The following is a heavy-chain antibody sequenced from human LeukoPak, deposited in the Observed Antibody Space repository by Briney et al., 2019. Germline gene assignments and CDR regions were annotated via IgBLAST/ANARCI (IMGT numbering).Heavy chain of an antibody. Sequence: SETLSLTCTVSGGSISSSSYYWGWLRQPPGKGLGWIGSIYYSGSTYYNPSLKSRVTISVDTSKNQFSLKLSSVTAADTAVYYCARHRGSYYVDAFDIWGQGTMATVSS. J-gene: IGHJ3*02. CDR2: IYYSGST. CDR3: ARHRGSYYVDAFDI. V-gene: IGHV4-39*01. CDR1: GGSISSSSYY. D-gene: IGHD1-26*01.